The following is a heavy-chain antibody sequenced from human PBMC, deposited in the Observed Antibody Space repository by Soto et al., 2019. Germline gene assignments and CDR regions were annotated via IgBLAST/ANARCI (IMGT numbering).Heavy chain of an antibody. CDR1: GYTFTSYA. D-gene: IGHD6-19*01. J-gene: IGHJ4*02. Sequence: ASVKVSCKASGYTFTSYAMHWVCQAPGQRLEWMGWINAGNGNTKYSQKFQGRVTITRDTSASTAYMELSSLRSEDTAVYYCARDQRVAEYYFDYWGQGTLVTVSS. CDR3: ARDQRVAEYYFDY. CDR2: INAGNGNT. V-gene: IGHV1-3*01.